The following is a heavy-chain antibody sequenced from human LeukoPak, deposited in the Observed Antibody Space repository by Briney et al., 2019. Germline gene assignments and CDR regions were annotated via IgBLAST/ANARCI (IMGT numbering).Heavy chain of an antibody. Sequence: GGSLRLSCVGSGFTFRSHAMSWVRQAPEKGLEFVSGIYENGGTTYYADSVKGRFSISRDNSKNTLYLQMNSLRGEDTAVYYCAKDFRIGYSAHFDYWGQGALVTVSS. J-gene: IGHJ4*02. CDR1: GFTFRSHA. CDR2: IYENGGTT. CDR3: AKDFRIGYSAHFDY. D-gene: IGHD2-21*01. V-gene: IGHV3-23*01.